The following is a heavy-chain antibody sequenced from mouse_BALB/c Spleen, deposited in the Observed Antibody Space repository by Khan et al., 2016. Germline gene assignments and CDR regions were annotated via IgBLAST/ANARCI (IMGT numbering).Heavy chain of an antibody. CDR3: ARSSSCYWYYFDY. CDR2: IYYSGST. J-gene: IGHJ2*01. CDR1: GYSITSHYS. V-gene: IGHV3-1*02. D-gene: IGHD3-1*01. Sequence: EVQLQESGPDLVKPSQSLSLTCTVTGYSITSHYSWHWIRHFPGNKLEWMGYIYYSGSTNYNPSLKSRISLTRDTSKNQFFLQLNSVTTEDTATYYCARSSSCYWYYFDYWGQGTTLTVSS.